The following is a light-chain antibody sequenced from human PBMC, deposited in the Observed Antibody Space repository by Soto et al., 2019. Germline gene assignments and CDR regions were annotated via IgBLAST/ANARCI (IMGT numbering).Light chain of an antibody. Sequence: DIQMTQSPSSLSASVGDRVTITCQASQDIAKYLNWYQQKPGNAPKLLIYVASELHAGVPSRFSGSGSGTDFTFTISSVKPEDFATYYCQQYDDLLSFGGGTKVEIK. CDR1: QDIAKY. CDR3: QQYDDLLS. CDR2: VAS. V-gene: IGKV1-33*01. J-gene: IGKJ4*01.